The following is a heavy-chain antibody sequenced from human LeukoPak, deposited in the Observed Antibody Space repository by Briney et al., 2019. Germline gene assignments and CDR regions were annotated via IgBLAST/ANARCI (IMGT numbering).Heavy chain of an antibody. Sequence: GGSLRLSCALSGFTFSSYAIHGVRDARDGGVEGVGVISYDGSTKYNADSVKGRFTISRDNSKNTLYLQMNSLRAEDTAVYYCARRESGLGGYFGYWGQGTLVTVSS. CDR3: ARRESGLGGYFGY. CDR1: GFTFSSYA. CDR2: ISYDGSTK. J-gene: IGHJ4*02. D-gene: IGHD3-22*01. V-gene: IGHV3-30*04.